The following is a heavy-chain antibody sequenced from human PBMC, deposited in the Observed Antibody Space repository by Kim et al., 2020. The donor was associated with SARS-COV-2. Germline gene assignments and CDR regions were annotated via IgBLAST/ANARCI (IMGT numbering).Heavy chain of an antibody. J-gene: IGHJ4*02. CDR2: TENT. Sequence: SETLSLTCIVSGDSIGNYHWSWIRQPPGKGLEWIGTENTKYSRSLESRATMSVDTSQNQFSLKLYPVTVADTAIYYCGMYIVGNGGRGYWGQGTLVTVPS. CDR3: GMYIVGNGGRGY. V-gene: IGHV4-4*09. D-gene: IGHD1-1*01. CDR1: GDSIGNYH.